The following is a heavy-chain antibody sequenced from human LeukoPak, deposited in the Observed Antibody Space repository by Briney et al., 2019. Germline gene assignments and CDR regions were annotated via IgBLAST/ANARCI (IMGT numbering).Heavy chain of an antibody. J-gene: IGHJ4*02. D-gene: IGHD5-24*01. V-gene: IGHV5-51*01. CDR2: IYPGDSDT. Sequence: GESLKISCKGSGYSFTSYWIGWVRQMPGKGLEWMGIIYPGDSDTRYGPSFQGQVTISADKSISAAYLQWSSLKASDTAMYYCARLPEMATTPFPQYYFDYWGQGTLVTVSS. CDR1: GYSFTSYW. CDR3: ARLPEMATTPFPQYYFDY.